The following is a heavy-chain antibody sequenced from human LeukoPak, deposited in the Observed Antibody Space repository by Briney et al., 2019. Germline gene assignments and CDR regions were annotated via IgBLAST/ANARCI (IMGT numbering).Heavy chain of an antibody. CDR2: MNTDGSEI. CDR1: GFTFCGTW. J-gene: IGHJ3*02. CDR3: ARDPLNGALDI. V-gene: IGHV3-7*01. Sequence: GGSLRLSCTASGFTFCGTWMSCVRHGPGKGLEWLADMNTDGSEIAYVDSVKGPFTISRNNAKNSLFLQMDGLRAEDTAVYYCARDPLNGALDIWGQGTLVTVSS.